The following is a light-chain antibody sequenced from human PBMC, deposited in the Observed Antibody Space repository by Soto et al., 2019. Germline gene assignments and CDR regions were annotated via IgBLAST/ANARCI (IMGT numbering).Light chain of an antibody. CDR1: SSDVGGYNY. CDR3: SSYTTTNTYV. Sequence: QSALTQPASVSGSPGQSITISCTGISSDVGGYNYVSWYQQHPGKAPKLMIYEVSNRPSGVSNRFSGSKSGNTASLTISGLQAEDEADYYCSSYTTTNTYVFGTGTKLTVL. V-gene: IGLV2-14*01. J-gene: IGLJ1*01. CDR2: EVS.